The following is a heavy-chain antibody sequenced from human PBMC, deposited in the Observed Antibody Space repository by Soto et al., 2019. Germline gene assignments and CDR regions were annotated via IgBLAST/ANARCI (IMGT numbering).Heavy chain of an antibody. CDR3: ARDQFFGSASSNLVYYYFYGMDV. CDR1: GFILSRSY. D-gene: IGHD3-10*01. Sequence: GGSLRLSCAVSGFILSRSYMTWVRQAPGKGLEWVSYICSDGSTYYADSVKGRFTISRDNSENTLFLHMNSLRVDDTALYYCARDQFFGSASSNLVYYYFYGMDVWGQGTTVTASS. V-gene: IGHV3-53*01. CDR2: ICSDGST. J-gene: IGHJ6*02.